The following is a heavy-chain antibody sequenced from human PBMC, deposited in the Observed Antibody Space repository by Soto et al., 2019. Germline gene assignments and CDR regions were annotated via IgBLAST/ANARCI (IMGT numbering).Heavy chain of an antibody. CDR3: AKDQYYFDSRDAFDI. CDR1: GFTFSNYD. D-gene: IGHD3-22*01. CDR2: ISYDGSSK. J-gene: IGHJ3*02. Sequence: QVQLLESGGGVVQPGRSLRLSCAASGFTFSNYDIHWVRQAPGKGLEWVAVISYDGSSKYYADSVKGRFTISRDNSRNTLYLQMNSLRAEDTAVYYCAKDQYYFDSRDAFDIWGQGTMVTASS. V-gene: IGHV3-30*18.